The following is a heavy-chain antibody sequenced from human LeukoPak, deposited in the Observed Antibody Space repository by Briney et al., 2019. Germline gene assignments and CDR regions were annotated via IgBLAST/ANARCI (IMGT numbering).Heavy chain of an antibody. CDR3: ARDSSGLDY. CDR1: GFTFSTYW. Sequence: PGGSLRLSCAASGFTFSTYWMTWVRQAPGKGLEWVANIKRDGSDKNYLDSVKGRFTISRDNSKNMLYLQMNSLRAEDTAVYYCARDSSGLDYWGQGTLVTVSS. V-gene: IGHV3-7*01. J-gene: IGHJ4*02. D-gene: IGHD6-19*01. CDR2: IKRDGSDK.